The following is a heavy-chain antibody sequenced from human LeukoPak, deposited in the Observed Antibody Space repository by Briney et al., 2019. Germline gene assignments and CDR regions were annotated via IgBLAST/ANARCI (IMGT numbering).Heavy chain of an antibody. CDR2: IYYSGST. CDR1: GGSISSYY. J-gene: IGHJ5*02. CDR3: ARVDIDNWFDP. Sequence: SETLSLTCTVSGGSISSYYWSWIRQPPGKGLEWIGYIYYSGSTNYNPSLKSRVTISVDTSKNQFSLKLSSVTAADTAVYYCARVDIDNWFDPWGQGTLVTVSS. V-gene: IGHV4-59*01.